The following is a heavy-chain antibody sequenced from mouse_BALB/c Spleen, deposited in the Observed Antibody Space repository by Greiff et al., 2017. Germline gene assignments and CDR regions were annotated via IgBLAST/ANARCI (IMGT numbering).Heavy chain of an antibody. J-gene: IGHJ4*01. CDR1: GYTFTNYW. CDR3: ARRDAMDY. Sequence: QVHVKQSGAELVRPGTSVKISCKASGYTFTNYWLGWVKQRPGHGLEWIGDIYPGGGYTNYNEKFKGKATLTADTSSSTAYMQLSSLTSEDSAVYFCARRDAMDYWGQGTSVTVSS. V-gene: IGHV1-63*02. CDR2: IYPGGGYT. D-gene: IGHD3-3*01.